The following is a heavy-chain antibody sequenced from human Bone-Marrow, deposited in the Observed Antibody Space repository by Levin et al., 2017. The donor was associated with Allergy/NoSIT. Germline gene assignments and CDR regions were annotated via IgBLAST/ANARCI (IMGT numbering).Heavy chain of an antibody. CDR3: AKDGVYYYGTSGYNPFGVDV. D-gene: IGHD3-22*01. V-gene: IGHV3-23*01. J-gene: IGHJ6*02. CDR1: GFTFSGYA. Sequence: GGSLRLSCAASGFTFSGYAMTWVRQAPGKGLEWVSAIGGSGDSTYYADSMKGRFTISRDNSKNTVFLQMSSLTAEDTAVDYCAKDGVYYYGTSGYNPFGVDVWGQGTTVTVSS. CDR2: IGGSGDST.